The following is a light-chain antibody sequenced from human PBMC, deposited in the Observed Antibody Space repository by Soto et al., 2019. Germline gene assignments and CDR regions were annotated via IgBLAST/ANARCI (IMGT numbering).Light chain of an antibody. CDR2: DAS. J-gene: IGKJ4*01. Sequence: EIVLPQSPATLSLSPGERATLSCRASQSLSSYLAWYQQKPGQAPRLLIYDASNRATGIPARFSGSGSGTDFTLTISSLEPEDFAVYYGQQRSNWLTFGGGTKVEIK. V-gene: IGKV3-11*01. CDR1: QSLSSY. CDR3: QQRSNWLT.